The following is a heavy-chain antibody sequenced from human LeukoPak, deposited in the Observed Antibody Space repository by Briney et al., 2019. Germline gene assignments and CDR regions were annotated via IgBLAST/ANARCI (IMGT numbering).Heavy chain of an antibody. CDR2: IIPIFGTA. Sequence: ASVKVSCKASGGTFSSYAISWVRQAPGQGLEWMGRIIPIFGTANYAQKFQGRVTITTDESTSTAYMELSSLRSEDTAVYYCASYLLGVRTQLAPTPFEYWGQGTLVTVSS. D-gene: IGHD6-13*01. CDR1: GGTFSSYA. CDR3: ASYLLGVRTQLAPTPFEY. V-gene: IGHV1-69*05. J-gene: IGHJ4*02.